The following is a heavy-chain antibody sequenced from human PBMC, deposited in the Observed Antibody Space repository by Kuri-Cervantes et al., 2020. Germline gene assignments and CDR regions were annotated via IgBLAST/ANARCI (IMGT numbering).Heavy chain of an antibody. CDR3: ANYVRRSGNYYIEN. V-gene: IGHV3-7*01. J-gene: IGHJ4*02. CDR2: IKEDGSDK. Sequence: GGSLRLSCAASGFIFSNYFMSWVRQAPGQGLEWVANIKEDGSDKYYVDSVKGRFTISRDNAENSLYLQMNSLRAEDTAVYYCANYVRRSGNYYIENWGQGTLVTVSS. D-gene: IGHD1-26*01. CDR1: GFIFSNYF.